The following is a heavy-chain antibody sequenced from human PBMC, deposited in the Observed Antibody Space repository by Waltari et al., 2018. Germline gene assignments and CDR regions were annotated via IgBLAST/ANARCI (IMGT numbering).Heavy chain of an antibody. CDR1: GGSFSGYY. CDR2: INHSGST. J-gene: IGHJ4*02. CDR3: ARGPSITIFGVVIRYYFDY. V-gene: IGHV4-34*01. Sequence: QVQLQQWGAGLLKPSETLSLTCAVYGGSFSGYYWSWIRQPPGKGLEWIGEINHSGSTNYNPSLKSRVTISVDTSKNQFSLKLSSVTAADTAVYYCARGPSITIFGVVIRYYFDYWGQGTLVTVSS. D-gene: IGHD3-3*01.